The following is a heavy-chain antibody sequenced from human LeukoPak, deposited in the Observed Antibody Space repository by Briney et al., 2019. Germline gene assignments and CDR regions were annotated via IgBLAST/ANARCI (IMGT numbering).Heavy chain of an antibody. Sequence: GGSLRLSCAASGFTFSSSAMSWVRQAPGKGLEWVSSISSSSSYIYYADSVKGRFTISRDNAKNSLYLQMNSLRAEDTAVYYCARPPPSSWYPLDYWGQGTLVTVSS. CDR1: GFTFSSSA. V-gene: IGHV3-21*01. CDR3: ARPPPSSWYPLDY. D-gene: IGHD6-13*01. CDR2: ISSSSSYI. J-gene: IGHJ4*02.